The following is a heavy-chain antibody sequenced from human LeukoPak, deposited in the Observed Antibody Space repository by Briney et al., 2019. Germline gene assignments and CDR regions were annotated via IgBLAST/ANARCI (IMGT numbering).Heavy chain of an antibody. CDR2: IYPDDPDI. CDR1: GFRFANSW. Sequence: GESLKISCKGSGFRFANSWIGWVRQVSGKGLEWMGTIYPDDPDIRYSPYFQGQVTISGYKSSSTVYLQWNSLKASDTAMYFCAKKRSSGYYDSGGYAIDTFDVWGQGTMVTVSS. D-gene: IGHD3-22*01. CDR3: AKKRSSGYYDSGGYAIDTFDV. V-gene: IGHV5-51*01. J-gene: IGHJ3*01.